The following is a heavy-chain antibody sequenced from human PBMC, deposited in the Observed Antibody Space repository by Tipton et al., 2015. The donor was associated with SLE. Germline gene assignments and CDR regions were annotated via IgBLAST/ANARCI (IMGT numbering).Heavy chain of an antibody. J-gene: IGHJ6*02. D-gene: IGHD3-10*01. Sequence: SLRLSCAASGFTFDDYAMHWVRQAPGKGLEWVSGISWNSGSIGYADSVKGRFTISRDNAKNSLYLQMNSLRAEDTAFYYCAKDMFTYGSGRDLVSYYYYGMNVWGQGTTVTVSS. CDR2: ISWNSGSI. V-gene: IGHV3-9*01. CDR1: GFTFDDYA. CDR3: AKDMFTYGSGRDLVSYYYYGMNV.